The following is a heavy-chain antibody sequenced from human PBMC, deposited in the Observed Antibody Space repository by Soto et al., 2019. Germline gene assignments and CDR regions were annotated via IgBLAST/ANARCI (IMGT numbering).Heavy chain of an antibody. CDR1: GDSISRTRYY. CDR2: IYFDGAA. D-gene: IGHD1-26*01. Sequence: SETLSLTCTVSGDSISRTRYYWVWIRQTPGRGLEWIGSIYFDGAAFYNPSLKSRVTLSVDRSKNQFSLKLSSVTAADTAVYYCARTPTPWGQGTLVTVSS. J-gene: IGHJ5*02. CDR3: ARTPTP. V-gene: IGHV4-39*07.